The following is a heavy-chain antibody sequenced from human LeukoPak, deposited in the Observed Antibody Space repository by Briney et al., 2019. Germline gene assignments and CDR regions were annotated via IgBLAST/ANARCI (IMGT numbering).Heavy chain of an antibody. J-gene: IGHJ5*02. CDR3: ARGQKDSSGYLKWFDP. Sequence: GGSLRLXCAASGFTVSSNYMSWVRQAPGKGLEWVSVIYSGGSTYYADSVKGRFTISRDNSKNTLYLQMNSLRAEDTAVYYCARGQKDSSGYLKWFDPWGQGTQVTVSS. V-gene: IGHV3-53*01. CDR1: GFTVSSNY. D-gene: IGHD3-22*01. CDR2: IYSGGST.